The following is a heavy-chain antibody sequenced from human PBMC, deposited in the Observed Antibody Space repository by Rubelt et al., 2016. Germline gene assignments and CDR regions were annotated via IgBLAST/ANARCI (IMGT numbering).Heavy chain of an antibody. J-gene: IGHJ4*02. CDR2: ISYDGSNK. D-gene: IGHD4-17*01. V-gene: IGHV3-30*18. CDR1: SSYG. Sequence: SSYGMHWVRQAPGKGLEWVAVISYDGSNKYYADSVKGRFTISRDNSKNTLYLQMNSLRAEDTAVYYCAKDGRRDDYGDSRPLDYWGQGTLVTVSS. CDR3: AKDGRRDDYGDSRPLDY.